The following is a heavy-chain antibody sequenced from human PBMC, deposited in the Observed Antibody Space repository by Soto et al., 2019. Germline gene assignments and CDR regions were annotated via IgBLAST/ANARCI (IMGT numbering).Heavy chain of an antibody. CDR1: EGTFGGFS. D-gene: IGHD3-16*01. V-gene: IGHV1-69*08. CDR3: ARDRGEPVG. Sequence: QVQLVQSGAEVKNPGSSVKVSCKNSEGTFGGFSINWVRQAPGQGLEWMGRITPILGTATYAQKFQGRVTITADKSTSTAYLKLNSLRFDDTAVYYCARDRGEPVGWGQGALVTVSS. J-gene: IGHJ4*02. CDR2: ITPILGTA.